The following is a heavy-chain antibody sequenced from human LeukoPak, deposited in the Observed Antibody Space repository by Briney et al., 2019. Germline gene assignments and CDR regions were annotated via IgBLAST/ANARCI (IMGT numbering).Heavy chain of an antibody. V-gene: IGHV3-23*01. CDR1: GFTFSSYA. CDR3: AKGRVFYYMDV. D-gene: IGHD3-3*01. Sequence: PGGSLRLSCAASGFTFSSYAMSWVRQAPGKGLEWVSAIRGSGDRTHYADSVKGRFTISRDNSKNTLYLQMNSLRAEDTAVYYCAKGRVFYYMDVWGKGTTVTISS. CDR2: IRGSGDRT. J-gene: IGHJ6*03.